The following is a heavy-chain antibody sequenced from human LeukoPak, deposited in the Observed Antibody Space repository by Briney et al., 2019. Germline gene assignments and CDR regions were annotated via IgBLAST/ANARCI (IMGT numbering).Heavy chain of an antibody. CDR1: GFTFSSYW. V-gene: IGHV3-7*01. CDR3: AGAYEVLWFGEPYDY. CDR2: IKQDGSEK. Sequence: GGSLRLSCAASGFTFSSYWMSWVRQAPGKGLEWVANIKQDGSEKYYVDSVKGRFTISRDNAKNSLYLQMNSLRAEDTAVYYCAGAYEVLWFGEPYDYWGQGTLVTVSS. J-gene: IGHJ4*02. D-gene: IGHD3-10*01.